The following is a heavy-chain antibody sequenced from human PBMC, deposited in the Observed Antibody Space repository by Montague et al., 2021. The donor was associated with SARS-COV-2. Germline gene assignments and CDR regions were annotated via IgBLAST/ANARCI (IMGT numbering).Heavy chain of an antibody. CDR2: IYYTASS. J-gene: IGHJ4*02. V-gene: IGHV4-39*01. CDR1: GVSISSSSCY. D-gene: IGHD1-1*01. Sequence: SETLSLTCTVSGVSISSSSCYWGWIRQPPGNGLEWIGRIYYTASSYYNPSLKSRVTISLDTSKKQFSLTLASVTAADTAMSYCVRLHVGPYGIDVWGQGTLVTVSS. CDR3: VRLHVGPYGIDV.